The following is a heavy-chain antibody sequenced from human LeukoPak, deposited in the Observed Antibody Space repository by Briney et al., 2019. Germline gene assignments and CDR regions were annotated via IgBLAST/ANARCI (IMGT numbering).Heavy chain of an antibody. CDR2: IRSKAYGGTT. V-gene: IGHV3-49*04. J-gene: IGHJ6*03. Sequence: GRSLRLSCTASGFTFGDYAMSWVRQAPGKGVEGVGFIRSKAYGGTTEYAASVKGRFTISRDDSKSIAYLQMNSLKTEDTAVYYCTRVYYGSGRFYYYMDVWGKGTTVTVSS. CDR1: GFTFGDYA. D-gene: IGHD3-10*01. CDR3: TRVYYGSGRFYYYMDV.